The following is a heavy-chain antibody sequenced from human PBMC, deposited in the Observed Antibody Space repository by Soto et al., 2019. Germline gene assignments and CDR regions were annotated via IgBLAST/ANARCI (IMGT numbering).Heavy chain of an antibody. CDR2: ISGSGGST. D-gene: IGHD6-13*01. V-gene: IGHV3-23*01. J-gene: IGHJ3*02. Sequence: GSLRLSCAASGFTFSSYAMSWVRQAPGKGLEWVSAISGSGGSTYYADSVKGRFTISRDNSKNTLYLQMNSLRSEDTAVYYCAKVITGYSSSWYVGDAFDIWGQGTMVTVSS. CDR1: GFTFSSYA. CDR3: AKVITGYSSSWYVGDAFDI.